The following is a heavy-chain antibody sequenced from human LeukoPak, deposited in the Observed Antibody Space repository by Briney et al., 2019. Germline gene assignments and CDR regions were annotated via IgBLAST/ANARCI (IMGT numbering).Heavy chain of an antibody. D-gene: IGHD3-10*01. J-gene: IGHJ2*01. Sequence: GGSLRLSCAASGVSVGSNYMNWVRQAPGKGLEWVSILYSGDSAYYADSVKGRFIVSRDNSKNTLFLKMDALRVEDTAVYYCARVGDHYHWYLDVWGRGTLVTVSS. CDR3: ARVGDHYHWYLDV. CDR2: LYSGDSA. CDR1: GVSVGSNY. V-gene: IGHV3-53*01.